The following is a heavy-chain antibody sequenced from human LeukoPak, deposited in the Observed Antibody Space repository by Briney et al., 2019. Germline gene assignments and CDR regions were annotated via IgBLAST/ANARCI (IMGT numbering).Heavy chain of an antibody. J-gene: IGHJ4*02. CDR2: ISGSGGST. Sequence: GGSLRLSCAASGFTFSSYAMSWVRQAPGKGLEWVSAISGSGGSTYHADSVKGRFTISRHNSKNTLYLQMNSLRAEDTAVYYCAKDRQYYYGSGSYFYWGQGTLVTVSS. CDR1: GFTFSSYA. V-gene: IGHV3-23*01. CDR3: AKDRQYYYGSGSYFY. D-gene: IGHD3-10*01.